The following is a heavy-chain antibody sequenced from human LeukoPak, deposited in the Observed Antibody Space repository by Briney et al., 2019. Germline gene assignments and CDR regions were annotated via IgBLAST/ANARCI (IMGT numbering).Heavy chain of an antibody. CDR2: IYYSGSN. CDR3: ARLVDAFDI. V-gene: IGHV4-59*08. J-gene: IGHJ3*02. CDR1: GGSISRYY. Sequence: SETLSLTCTVSGGSISRYYWSWIRQPPGKGLEWIGYIYYSGSNNYNPSLKSRATISVDTSKNQFSLKLSSVTAADTAVYYCARLVDAFDIWGQGTMVTVSS.